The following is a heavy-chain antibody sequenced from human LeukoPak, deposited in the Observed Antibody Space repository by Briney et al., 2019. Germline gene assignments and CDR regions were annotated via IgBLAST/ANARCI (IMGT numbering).Heavy chain of an antibody. CDR3: ARARSIVGATTELDY. J-gene: IGHJ4*02. CDR2: ISAYNGNT. D-gene: IGHD1-26*01. CDR1: GYTFTSYG. Sequence: ASVKVSCKASGYTFTSYGISWVRQAPGQGLEWMGWISAYNGNTNYAQKLQGRVTMTTDTSTSTAYMELRSLGSDDTAVYYCARARSIVGATTELDYWGQGTLVTVSS. V-gene: IGHV1-18*01.